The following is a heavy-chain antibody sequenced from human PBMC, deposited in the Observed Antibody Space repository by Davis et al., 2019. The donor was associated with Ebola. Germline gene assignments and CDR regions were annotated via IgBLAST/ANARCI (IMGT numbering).Heavy chain of an antibody. V-gene: IGHV4-39*01. CDR3: ARLPWLVQAY. J-gene: IGHJ4*02. D-gene: IGHD6-19*01. CDR1: GGSISSSSYY. CDR2: IYYSGST. Sequence: PSETLSLTCTVSGGSISSSSYYWGWIRQPPGKGLEWIGSIYYSGSTYYNPSLKSRVTISVDTSKNQFSLKLSSVTAADTAVYYCARLPWLVQAYWGQGTLVTVSS.